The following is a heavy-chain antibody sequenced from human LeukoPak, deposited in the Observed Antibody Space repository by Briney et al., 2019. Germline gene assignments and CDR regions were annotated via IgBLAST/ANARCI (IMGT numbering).Heavy chain of an antibody. CDR1: GASISSYY. Sequence: SETLSLTCTVPGASISSYYWSWIRQPAGKALEWIRRIYTSENTNYNPTLKSRVTMSVDRSKNQFSLKLSSVTAADTAVYYCARERGYCFDPWGQGMLVTVSS. CDR3: ARERGYCFDP. CDR2: IYTSENT. D-gene: IGHD3-3*01. V-gene: IGHV4-4*07. J-gene: IGHJ5*02.